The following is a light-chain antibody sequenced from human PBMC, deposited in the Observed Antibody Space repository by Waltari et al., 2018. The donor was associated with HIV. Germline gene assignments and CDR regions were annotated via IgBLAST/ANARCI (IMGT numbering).Light chain of an antibody. Sequence: QLVLTQSPSASASLGASVTLTCTLTSGQSRYAVAWHQQQPEKGPRFVMKDKSDGSYVKGAGIPDRFSGSSSGTERYLLISRLQTEDEADYYCQTWGPGTVVFGGGTKLTVL. CDR1: SGQSRYA. CDR3: QTWGPGTVV. CDR2: DKSDGSY. V-gene: IGLV4-69*01. J-gene: IGLJ2*01.